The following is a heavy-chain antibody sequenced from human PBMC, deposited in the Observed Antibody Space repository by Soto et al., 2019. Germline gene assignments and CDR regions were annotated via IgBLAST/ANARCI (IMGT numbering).Heavy chain of an antibody. Sequence: ASVKVSCKASGYTFTTYDINWVRQAPGQGLEWLGWMDPNSGSTGYAQNFQGRITMTRNISRNTAHMELSSLQSEDTAVYYRARERKFDFWRKGLDVWGQGTTVTVSS. J-gene: IGHJ6*02. V-gene: IGHV1-8*01. D-gene: IGHD3-3*01. CDR2: MDPNSGST. CDR1: GYTFTTYD. CDR3: ARERKFDFWRKGLDV.